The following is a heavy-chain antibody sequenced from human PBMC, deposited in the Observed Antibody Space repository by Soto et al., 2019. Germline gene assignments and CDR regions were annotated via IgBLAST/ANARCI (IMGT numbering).Heavy chain of an antibody. D-gene: IGHD3-10*01. CDR2: TYYSGST. V-gene: IGHV4-59*08. CDR3: ALSSGLLWFGTTFDP. J-gene: IGHJ5*02. Sequence: PSETLSLTCTVSGGSISSYYWSWIRQPPGKGLEWIGYTYYSGSTNYNPSLKSRVTISVDTSKNQFSLKLSSVTAADTAVYYCALSSGLLWFGTTFDPWGQGTLVTVSS. CDR1: GGSISSYY.